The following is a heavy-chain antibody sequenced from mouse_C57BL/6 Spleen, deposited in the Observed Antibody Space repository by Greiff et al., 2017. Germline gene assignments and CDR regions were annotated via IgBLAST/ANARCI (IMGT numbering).Heavy chain of an antibody. Sequence: QVQLQQSGPELVKPGASVKISCKASGYAFSSSWMNWVKQRPGKGLEWIGRIYPGDGDTNYNGKFKGKATLTADKSYSTAYMQLSSLTSEDSAVYFCARHYDYAWFAYWGQGTLVTVSA. D-gene: IGHD2-4*01. J-gene: IGHJ3*01. V-gene: IGHV1-82*01. CDR3: ARHYDYAWFAY. CDR1: GYAFSSSW. CDR2: IYPGDGDT.